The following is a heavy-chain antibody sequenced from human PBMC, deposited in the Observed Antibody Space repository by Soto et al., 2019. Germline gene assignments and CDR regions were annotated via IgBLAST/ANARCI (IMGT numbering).Heavy chain of an antibody. CDR2: ISGSGGST. CDR1: GFTFSSYA. CDR3: AKISGTLSPAAVGPAFDY. D-gene: IGHD1-7*01. Sequence: GGSLRLSCAASGFTFSSYAMSWVRQAPGKGLEWVSAISGSGGSTYYADSVKGRFTISRDNSKNTLYLQMNSLRAEARAVYYCAKISGTLSPAAVGPAFDYWGQGTLVTVSS. J-gene: IGHJ4*02. V-gene: IGHV3-23*01.